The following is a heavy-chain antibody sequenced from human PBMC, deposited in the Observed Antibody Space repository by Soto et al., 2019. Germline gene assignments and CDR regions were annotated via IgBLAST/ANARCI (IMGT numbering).Heavy chain of an antibody. V-gene: IGHV3-23*01. D-gene: IGHD6-19*01. Sequence: GGSLRLSCAASGFIFSNYAMSWVRQAPGKGLEWVSAINGGGGNTLSADSVRGRFTISRDKSTNTLYLQMNSLRAEDTALYYCAKNLGSGWPSFDSWGQGTLVTVSS. J-gene: IGHJ4*02. CDR1: GFIFSNYA. CDR2: INGGGGNT. CDR3: AKNLGSGWPSFDS.